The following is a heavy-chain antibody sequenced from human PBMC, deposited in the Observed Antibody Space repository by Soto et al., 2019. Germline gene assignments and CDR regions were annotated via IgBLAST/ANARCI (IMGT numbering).Heavy chain of an antibody. V-gene: IGHV4-59*01. CDR1: SGSISTYY. Sequence: SETLSLTCTVSSGSISTYYWSWIRQPPGKGLEWIGYIYYTGSTNYNPSLKTRVAISMDTSKNQFSLNLSSVTAADTAVYYCADSPTWAYFXFWGLGTLVTVSS. CDR3: ADSPTWAYFXF. D-gene: IGHD7-27*01. CDR2: IYYTGST. J-gene: IGHJ4*02.